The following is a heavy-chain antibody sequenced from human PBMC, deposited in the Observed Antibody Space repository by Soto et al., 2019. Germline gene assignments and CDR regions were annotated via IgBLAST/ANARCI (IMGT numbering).Heavy chain of an antibody. J-gene: IGHJ4*02. D-gene: IGHD4-17*01. V-gene: IGHV3-66*01. Sequence: QDPGKGLEWVSIIYSDGSTYYADSVKGRFTISRDNSKNTLYLQMNSLRADGTAVYYCASRRNPYGAYDYWGQGTLVTVSS. CDR3: ASRRNPYGAYDY. CDR2: IYSDGST.